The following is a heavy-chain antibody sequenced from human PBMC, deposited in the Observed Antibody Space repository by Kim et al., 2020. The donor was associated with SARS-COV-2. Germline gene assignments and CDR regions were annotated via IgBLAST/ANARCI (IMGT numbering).Heavy chain of an antibody. J-gene: IGHJ6*02. CDR1: GGSISSGSYY. D-gene: IGHD5-12*01. CDR3: ARKYSGYDYYFGGVPYGMDV. V-gene: IGHV4-61*02. CDR2: IYTSGST. Sequence: SETLSLTCTVSGGSISSGSYYWSWIRQPAGKGLEWIGRIYTSGSTNYNPSLKSRVTISVDTSKNQFSLKLSSVTAADTAVYYCARKYSGYDYYFGGVPYGMDVWGQGTTVTVSS.